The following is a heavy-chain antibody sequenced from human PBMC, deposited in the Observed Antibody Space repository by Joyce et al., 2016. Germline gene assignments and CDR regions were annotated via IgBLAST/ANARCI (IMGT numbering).Heavy chain of an antibody. CDR2: MNPNSGAT. J-gene: IGHJ5*02. V-gene: IGHV1-2*02. D-gene: IGHD2-2*01. CDR3: ARVYSTPSHNYVDP. Sequence: QVQLVQSGAEVKKHGTSVKVSCKASGYSFAGYHLHWVRQAPGQGLEWMGWMNPNSGATYYAQKFQGRVTMTRDLSITTAYMEMSILRSDDTAMYFCARVYSTPSHNYVDPWGQGTLVTVSS. CDR1: GYSFAGYH.